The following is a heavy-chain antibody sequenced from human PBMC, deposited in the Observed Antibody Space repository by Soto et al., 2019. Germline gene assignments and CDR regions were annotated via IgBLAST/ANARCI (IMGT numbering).Heavy chain of an antibody. CDR3: ATWPVRLGLWDRYYFDH. Sequence: GGSLRLSCAASGFTFNSLSMHWVRPPAGTGPERVAAVWHDGSKKFYAISVKARFLIPRDNPRNTVSLQMGISMVEDTAVYYCATWPVRLGLWDRYYFDHWGQGALVTVSS. J-gene: IGHJ4*02. D-gene: IGHD3-10*01. CDR2: VWHDGSKK. CDR1: GFTFNSLS. V-gene: IGHV3-33*01.